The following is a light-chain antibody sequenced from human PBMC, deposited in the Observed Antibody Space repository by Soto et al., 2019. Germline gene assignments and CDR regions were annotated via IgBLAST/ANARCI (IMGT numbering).Light chain of an antibody. J-gene: IGLJ1*01. CDR1: SSDVGGYKY. V-gene: IGLV2-14*01. CDR2: EVS. CDR3: SSYTSSSTYV. Sequence: QSALTQPASVSGSPGQSITISCTGTSSDVGGYKYVSWSQQHPGKAPQLIIYEVSNRPSGVSNRFSGSKSGNTASLTISGLQAEDEGDYYCSSYTSSSTYVFRTGTKLTVL.